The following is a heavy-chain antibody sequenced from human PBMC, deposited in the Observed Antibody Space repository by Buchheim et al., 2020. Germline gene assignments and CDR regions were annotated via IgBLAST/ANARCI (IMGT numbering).Heavy chain of an antibody. V-gene: IGHV4-34*01. D-gene: IGHD3-3*01. J-gene: IGHJ5*02. CDR1: GGSFSGYY. CDR2: INHSGST. CDR3: ARGGTVLRITIFGVVIGNWFDP. Sequence: QVQLQQWGAGLLKPSETLSLTCTVYGGSFSGYYWSWIRQPPGKGLEWIGEINHSGSTNYNPSLKSRVTISVDTSKNQFSLKLSSVTAADTAVYYCARGGTVLRITIFGVVIGNWFDPWGQGTL.